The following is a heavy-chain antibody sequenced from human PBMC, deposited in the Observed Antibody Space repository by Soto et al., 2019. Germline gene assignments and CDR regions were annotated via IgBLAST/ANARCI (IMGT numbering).Heavy chain of an antibody. J-gene: IGHJ5*02. Sequence: TLSLPCAVSGGSIGGVGYSWSWIRQPPGGGLEWIGYMYHSGTFLKSPSLKTRLTMSLDMSKNQFSLNLNSMTAADTAVYYCARAQFYSGSGNYNNLMFDAWGQGIQVTVSS. D-gene: IGHD3-10*01. CDR3: ARAQFYSGSGNYNNLMFDA. CDR1: GGSIGGVGYS. V-gene: IGHV4-30-2*01. CDR2: MYHSGTF.